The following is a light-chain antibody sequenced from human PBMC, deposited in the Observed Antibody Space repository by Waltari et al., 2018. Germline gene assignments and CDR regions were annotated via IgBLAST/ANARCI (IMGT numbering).Light chain of an antibody. CDR2: DVS. CDR1: SSDVGGSNY. V-gene: IGLV2-14*03. Sequence: QSALTHPASVSGSPGQSITISCTGTSSDVGGSNYVSWYQQHPGKAPKLMIYDVSNRPSGVSNRFSGSKSGNTASLTISGLQAEDEADYYCSSYTSSTPYVFGTGTKVTVL. J-gene: IGLJ1*01. CDR3: SSYTSSTPYV.